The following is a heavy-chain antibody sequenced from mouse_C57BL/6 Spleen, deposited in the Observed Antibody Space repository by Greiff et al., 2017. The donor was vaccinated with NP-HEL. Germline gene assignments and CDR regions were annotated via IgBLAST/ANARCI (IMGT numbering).Heavy chain of an antibody. J-gene: IGHJ4*01. D-gene: IGHD2-5*01. V-gene: IGHV3-6*01. CDR2: ISYDGSN. CDR3: ARVPAYYSNYDAMDY. CDR1: GYSITSGYY. Sequence: EVQLVESGPGLVKPSQSLSLTCSVTGYSITSGYYWNWIRQFPGNKLEWMGYISYDGSNNYNPSLKNRISITRDTSKNQFFLKLNSVTTEDTATYYCARVPAYYSNYDAMDYWGQGTSVTVSS.